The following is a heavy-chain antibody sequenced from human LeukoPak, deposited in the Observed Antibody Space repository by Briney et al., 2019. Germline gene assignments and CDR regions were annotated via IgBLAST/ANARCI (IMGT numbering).Heavy chain of an antibody. CDR2: INHSGST. D-gene: IGHD3-16*01. CDR1: GGSFSGYY. CDR3: ARDLVH. J-gene: IGHJ4*02. V-gene: IGHV4-34*01. Sequence: KPSETLSLTCAVYGGSFSGYYWSWIRQPPGKGLEWIGEINHSGSTNYNPSLKSRVTISVGTSKNQFSLKLSSVTAADTAVYYCARDLVHWGQGTLVTVSS.